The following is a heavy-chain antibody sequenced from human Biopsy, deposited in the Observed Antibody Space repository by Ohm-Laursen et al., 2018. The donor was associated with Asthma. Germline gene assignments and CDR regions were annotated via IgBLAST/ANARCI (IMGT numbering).Heavy chain of an antibody. CDR1: GFTFGDYW. Sequence: GSLRLSCTATGFTFGDYWMSWVRQVPGKGLEWVANIKHDGSEKNHVDSLKGRFTISRDNAKNSLYLQMNSLRAEDTAVYYCAREVLSSWSFDYWGQGTLVTVSS. CDR2: IKHDGSEK. CDR3: AREVLSSWSFDY. V-gene: IGHV3-7*01. J-gene: IGHJ4*02. D-gene: IGHD6-13*01.